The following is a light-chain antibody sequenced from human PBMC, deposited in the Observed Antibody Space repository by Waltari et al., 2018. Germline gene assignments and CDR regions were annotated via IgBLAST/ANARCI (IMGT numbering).Light chain of an antibody. Sequence: EIVLTQSPGTLSLSPGERATLSCRASQSVTGTSLAWYQQKPGQSPRLLIYGASTRAAGLPDRFSGSGSGTDFTLTISRLEPEDFAVYYCQQYAAAPFTFGPGTKVDVK. J-gene: IGKJ3*01. CDR2: GAS. CDR1: QSVTGTS. V-gene: IGKV3-20*01. CDR3: QQYAAAPFT.